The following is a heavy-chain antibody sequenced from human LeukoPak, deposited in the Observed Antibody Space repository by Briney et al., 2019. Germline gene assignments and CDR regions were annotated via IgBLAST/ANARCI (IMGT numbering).Heavy chain of an antibody. CDR1: GGSISSYY. J-gene: IGHJ6*03. V-gene: IGHV4-4*07. CDR2: IYTSGST. CDR3: ARRRATGHGSYYYYYYMDV. D-gene: IGHD5-12*01. Sequence: SETLSLTCTVSGGSISSYYWSWIRQPAGKGLEWIGRIYTSGSTNYNPSLKSRVTISVDTSKNQFSLKLSSVTAADTAVYYCARRRATGHGSYYYYYYMDVWGKGTTVTVSS.